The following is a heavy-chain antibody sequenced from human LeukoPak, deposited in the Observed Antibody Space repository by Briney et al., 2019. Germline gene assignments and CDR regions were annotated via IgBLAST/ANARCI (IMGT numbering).Heavy chain of an antibody. V-gene: IGHV4-4*07. D-gene: IGHD6-13*01. Sequence: SETLSLTCTVSGGSISSYYWSWIRQPAGKGLEWIGRIYTSGSTNYNPSLKSRVTMSVDTSKNQFSLKLSSVTAADTAVYYCARETYSSSWYWADYWGQGTLVTVSS. CDR3: ARETYSSSWYWADY. CDR1: GGSISSYY. CDR2: IYTSGST. J-gene: IGHJ4*02.